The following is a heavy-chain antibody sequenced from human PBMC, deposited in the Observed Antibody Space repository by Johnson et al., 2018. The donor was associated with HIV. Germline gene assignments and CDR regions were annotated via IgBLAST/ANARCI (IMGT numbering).Heavy chain of an antibody. Sequence: VQLVESGGGLVQPGGSLRLSCAASGFTFSSYWLSWVRQAPGQGLEWVANIKQEGSEKYYVDFVKGRFTISRDNAKKSLFLLMNSLRAEDTAVYYCAREANAFDIWGQGTMVTVSS. CDR1: GFTFSSYW. J-gene: IGHJ3*02. CDR2: IKQEGSEK. V-gene: IGHV3-7*05. CDR3: AREANAFDI.